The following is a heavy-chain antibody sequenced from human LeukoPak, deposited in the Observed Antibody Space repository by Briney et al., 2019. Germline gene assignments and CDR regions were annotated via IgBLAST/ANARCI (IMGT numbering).Heavy chain of an antibody. CDR2: IYPGDSDT. Sequence: GESLKISCKGSGYSFTSYWIGWVRQMPGKGLEWMGIIYPGDSDTRYSPSFQGQVTISADKSISTAYLQWSGLKASDTAMYYCALTMIVVGRAFDIWGQGTMVTVSS. CDR3: ALTMIVVGRAFDI. D-gene: IGHD3-22*01. CDR1: GYSFTSYW. V-gene: IGHV5-51*01. J-gene: IGHJ3*02.